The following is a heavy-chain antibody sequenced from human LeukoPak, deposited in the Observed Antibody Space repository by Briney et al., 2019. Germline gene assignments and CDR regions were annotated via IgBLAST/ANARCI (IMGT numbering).Heavy chain of an antibody. V-gene: IGHV3-66*01. CDR3: ARLGTTVTHFDY. CDR1: GFTVSSNY. CDR2: IYSGGST. Sequence: GGSLRLSRAASGFTVSSNYMSWVRQAPGKGLEWVSVIYSGGSTYYADSVKGRSTISRDDSKSTLYLQMNSLRAEDTAVYFCARLGTTVTHFDYWGQGTLVTVSS. J-gene: IGHJ4*02. D-gene: IGHD4-17*01.